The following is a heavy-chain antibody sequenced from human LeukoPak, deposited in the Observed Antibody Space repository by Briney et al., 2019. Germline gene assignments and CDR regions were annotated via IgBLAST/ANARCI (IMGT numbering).Heavy chain of an antibody. CDR2: INHSGST. CDR3: ARGVYCSGGSCYSHGMDV. J-gene: IGHJ6*02. Sequence: SETLSLTCAVYGGSFSGYYWSWIRQPPGKGLEWIGEINHSGSTNYNPSLKSRVTISVDTSKTQFSLKLSSVTAADTAVYYCARGVYCSGGSCYSHGMDVWGQGTTVTVSS. V-gene: IGHV4-34*01. CDR1: GGSFSGYY. D-gene: IGHD2-15*01.